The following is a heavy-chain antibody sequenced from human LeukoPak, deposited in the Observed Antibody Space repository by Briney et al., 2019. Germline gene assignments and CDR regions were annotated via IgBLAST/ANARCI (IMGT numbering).Heavy chain of an antibody. D-gene: IGHD2-21*02. CDR1: GYTFTSYG. V-gene: IGHV1-18*01. CDR3: ASQAYCGGDCYSGLDY. J-gene: IGHJ4*02. CDR2: ISAYNGNT. Sequence: ASVKVSCKASGYTFTSYGISWVRQAPGQGGERMGWISAYNGNTNYAQKLQGRVTMTTDTSTSTAYMELGSLRSDDTAVYYCASQAYCGGDCYSGLDYWGQGTLVTVSS.